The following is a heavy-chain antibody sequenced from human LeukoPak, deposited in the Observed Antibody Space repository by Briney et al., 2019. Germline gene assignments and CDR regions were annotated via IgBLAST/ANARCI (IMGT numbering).Heavy chain of an antibody. CDR1: GFTFSSYW. Sequence: GGSLRLSCADSGFTFSSYWMSWVRQAPGKGLEWVANIKQDGSEKYYVDSVKGRFTIPRDNAKNSLYLQMNSLRAEDTAVYYCARSPYGDYFDYWGQGTLVTVSS. CDR3: ARSPYGDYFDY. D-gene: IGHD4-17*01. V-gene: IGHV3-7*01. CDR2: IKQDGSEK. J-gene: IGHJ4*02.